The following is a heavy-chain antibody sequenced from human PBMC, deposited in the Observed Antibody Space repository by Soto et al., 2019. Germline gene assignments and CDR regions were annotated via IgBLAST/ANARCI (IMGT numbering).Heavy chain of an antibody. CDR3: SRGSTYYGFLT. D-gene: IGHD3-10*01. V-gene: IGHV4-30-4*01. CDR1: GDSMGSGDYY. CDR2: IYYIGTT. Sequence: QVQLQESGPGLVKPSQTLSLTCTVSGDSMGSGDYYWTWIRQPPGKGLEWIGYIYYIGTTFYNPSLGSRVNIYIDTSKNHFSLRMTSVTAADTAVYYCSRGSTYYGFLTWGQGALVTVSS. J-gene: IGHJ5*02.